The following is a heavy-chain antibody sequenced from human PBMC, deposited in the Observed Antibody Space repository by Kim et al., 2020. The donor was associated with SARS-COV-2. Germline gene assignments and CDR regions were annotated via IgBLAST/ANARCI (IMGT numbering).Heavy chain of an antibody. Sequence: APVKGRLTISRDYSKNTVYLQMNGLKTEDTAVYYCTSRGGYGDYGYFDYWGQGTLVTVFS. CDR3: TSRGGYGDYGYFDY. J-gene: IGHJ4*02. V-gene: IGHV3-15*01. D-gene: IGHD4-17*01.